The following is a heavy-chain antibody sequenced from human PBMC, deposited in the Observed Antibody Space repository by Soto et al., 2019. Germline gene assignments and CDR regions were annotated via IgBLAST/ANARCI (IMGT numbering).Heavy chain of an antibody. J-gene: IGHJ4*02. Sequence: QVQLVQSGAEVKKPGASVKVSCKAPGYTLTNYYIHWVRQAPGQGLEWMGIIDPSGGSTNYAQNFQGRVTMTRDTSTRIVYMELSSLRSEDTAVYYCATSVTTFLDYWGQGTLVTVSS. CDR3: ATSVTTFLDY. V-gene: IGHV1-46*03. CDR2: IDPSGGST. D-gene: IGHD4-17*01. CDR1: GYTLTNYY.